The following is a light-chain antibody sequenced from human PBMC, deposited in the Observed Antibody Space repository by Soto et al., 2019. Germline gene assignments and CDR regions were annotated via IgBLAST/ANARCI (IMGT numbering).Light chain of an antibody. CDR3: QQRSNWPRT. J-gene: IGKJ1*01. CDR2: DAS. Sequence: EIVLTQYPATLSLSPGERATLSCRASQSVSSYFAWYQQKPGQAPRLLIYDASNRATGIPARFSGSGSGTDFTLTISSLEPEDFAVYYCQQRSNWPRTFGQGTKVDIK. CDR1: QSVSSY. V-gene: IGKV3-11*01.